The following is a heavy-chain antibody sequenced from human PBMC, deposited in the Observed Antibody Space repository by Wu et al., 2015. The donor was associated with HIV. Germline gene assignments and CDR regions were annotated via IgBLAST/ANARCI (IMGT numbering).Heavy chain of an antibody. V-gene: IGHV1-69*05. CDR3: ARSMVRGVMLWGRDWFGP. CDR2: IIPIFGTA. D-gene: IGHD3-10*01. CDR1: GDTLNTYV. J-gene: IGHJ5*02. Sequence: QVQLVQSGAEVKKPGSSVKVSCKASGDTLNTYVINWVRQAPGQGLEWMGGIIPIFGTANYAQKFQGRITINTDESKSTVYMELRSLRSQDTAVYYCARSMVRGVMLWGRDWFGPLGPREVWSPSPQ.